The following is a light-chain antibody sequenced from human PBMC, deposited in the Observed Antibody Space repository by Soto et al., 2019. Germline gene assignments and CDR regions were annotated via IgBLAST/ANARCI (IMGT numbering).Light chain of an antibody. CDR3: QSYDSSLSGVV. V-gene: IGLV1-40*01. CDR1: SSNIGAGYD. Sequence: QSVLTQPPSVSGAPGQRVTISCTGSSSNIGAGYDVHWYQQLPGTAPKLLIYGNXXRPXGVPDRXSGSKSGTSASLAITGLQAEDEADYYCQSYDSSLSGVVFGGGTKLTVL. J-gene: IGLJ2*01. CDR2: GNX.